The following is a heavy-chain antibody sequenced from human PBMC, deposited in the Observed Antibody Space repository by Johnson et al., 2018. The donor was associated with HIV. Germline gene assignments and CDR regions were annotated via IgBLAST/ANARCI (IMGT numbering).Heavy chain of an antibody. CDR3: AKDIGDGYNRWGGLDI. CDR1: GLTVSSNY. CDR2: SWNSGSI. V-gene: IGHV3-66*01. J-gene: IGHJ3*02. D-gene: IGHD5-24*01. Sequence: VQLVESGGGVVQPGGSLRLSCTASGLTVSSNYMSWVRQAPGKGLEWVSGISWNSGSIGYADSVKGRFTISRDNSKNTMYLQMNSLRAEDTAVYYCAKDIGDGYNRWGGLDIWGQGTMVTVSS.